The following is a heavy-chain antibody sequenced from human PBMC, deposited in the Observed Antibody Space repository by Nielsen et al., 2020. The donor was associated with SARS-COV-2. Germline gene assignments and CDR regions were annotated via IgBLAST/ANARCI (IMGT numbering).Heavy chain of an antibody. J-gene: IGHJ6*04. CDR1: GFTFSSYS. Sequence: GGSLRLSCAASGFTFSSYSMNWVRQAPGKGLEWVSYISSSSSTIYYADSVKGRFTISRDNAKNSLYLQMNSLRDEDTAVYYCARDAGTGWDGVVMDVWGKGTTVTVSS. V-gene: IGHV3-48*02. CDR2: ISSSSSTI. D-gene: IGHD3-3*01. CDR3: ARDAGTGWDGVVMDV.